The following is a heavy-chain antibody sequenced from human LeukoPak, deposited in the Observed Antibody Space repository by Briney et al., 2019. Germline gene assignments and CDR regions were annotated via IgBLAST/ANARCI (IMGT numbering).Heavy chain of an antibody. CDR2: ISGSGGST. Sequence: GSLRLSCAASGFTFSSYAMSWVRQAPGKGLEWVSAISGSGGSTYYADSVKGRFTISRDNSKNTLYLQMNSLRAEDTAVYYCAKRPAHCSGGSCYSAADYWGQGTLVTVSS. D-gene: IGHD2-15*01. V-gene: IGHV3-23*01. J-gene: IGHJ4*02. CDR1: GFTFSSYA. CDR3: AKRPAHCSGGSCYSAADY.